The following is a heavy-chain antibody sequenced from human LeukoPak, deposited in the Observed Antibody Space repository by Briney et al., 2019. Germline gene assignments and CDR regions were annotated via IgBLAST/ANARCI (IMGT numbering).Heavy chain of an antibody. D-gene: IGHD5-24*01. CDR1: GFTFSSYW. V-gene: IGHV3-7*01. Sequence: GGSLRLSCAASGFTFSSYWMSWVRLAPGKGLEWVANIKGDGSEKWYADSVKGRFTISKDNAQNSVHLQMNSLRAEDTAVYHCARDEYRSRWLHPWGQGTLVTVTS. CDR3: ARDEYRSRWLHP. CDR2: IKGDGSEK. J-gene: IGHJ5*02.